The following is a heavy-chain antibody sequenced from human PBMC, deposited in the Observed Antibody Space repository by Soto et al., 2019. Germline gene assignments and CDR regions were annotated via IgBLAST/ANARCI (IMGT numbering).Heavy chain of an antibody. CDR2: INPSGGST. Sequence: ASVKVSCKASGCTFTSYYMHWVRQSPGQGLEWMGIINPSGGSTSYAQKFQGRVTMTRDTSTSTVYMELSSLRSEDTAVYYCARGRYCSSTSCYALDYWGQGTLVTVSS. CDR1: GCTFTSYY. J-gene: IGHJ4*02. D-gene: IGHD2-2*01. V-gene: IGHV1-46*03. CDR3: ARGRYCSSTSCYALDY.